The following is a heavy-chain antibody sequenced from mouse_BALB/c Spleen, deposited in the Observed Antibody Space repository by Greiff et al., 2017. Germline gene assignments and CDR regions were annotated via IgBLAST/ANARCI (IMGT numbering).Heavy chain of an antibody. V-gene: IGHV14-4*02. CDR3: NGGGDGNYLHFDY. D-gene: IGHD2-1*01. CDR2: IDPENGDT. CDR1: GFTFTDYY. J-gene: IGHJ2*01. Sequence: VQLQQSGAELVRPGASVKLSCTASGFTFTDYYMHWVKQRPEQGLEWIGWIDPENGDTEYAPKFQGKATMTADTSSNTAYLQLSSLTSEDAAVYYCNGGGDGNYLHFDYWGQGTTLTVSS.